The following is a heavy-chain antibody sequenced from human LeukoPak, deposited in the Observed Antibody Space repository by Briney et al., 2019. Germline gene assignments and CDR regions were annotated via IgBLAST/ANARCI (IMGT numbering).Heavy chain of an antibody. J-gene: IGHJ4*02. CDR2: ISSSSSYI. V-gene: IGHV3-21*01. Sequence: GGSLRLSCAASGFTFSSYSMNWVRQAPGKGLEWVSSISSSSSYIYYADSVKGRFTISRDNAKNSLYLQMNSLRAEDTAVYYCARDPTTVTYEGYWGQGTLVTVSS. D-gene: IGHD4-17*01. CDR3: ARDPTTVTYEGY. CDR1: GFTFSSYS.